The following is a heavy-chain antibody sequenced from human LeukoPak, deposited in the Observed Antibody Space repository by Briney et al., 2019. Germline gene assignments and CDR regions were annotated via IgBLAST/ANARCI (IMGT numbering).Heavy chain of an antibody. CDR1: GFIFNNYA. CDR2: ISWNSGSI. D-gene: IGHD3-3*01. J-gene: IGHJ4*02. V-gene: IGHV3-9*01. CDR3: ARKTIFHYFDY. Sequence: GRSLRLSCAGSGFIFNNYAMHWVRQPPGTGLEWVSGISWNSGSIDYADSVKGRFTISRDNAKNSLYLQMNSLRAEDTAVYYCARKTIFHYFDYWGQGTLVTVSS.